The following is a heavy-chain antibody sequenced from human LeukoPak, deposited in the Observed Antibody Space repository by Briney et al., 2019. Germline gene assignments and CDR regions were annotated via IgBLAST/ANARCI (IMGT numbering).Heavy chain of an antibody. CDR2: INAGNGNT. J-gene: IGHJ3*02. CDR1: GYTFTSYA. Sequence: GASVKVSCKASGYTFTSYAMHWVRQAPGQRLEWMGWINAGNGNTKYSQKFQGRVTITRDTPASTAYMELSSLRSEDTAVYYCARAFYGSGSYYPILGAFDIWGQGTMVTVSS. CDR3: ARAFYGSGSYYPILGAFDI. D-gene: IGHD3-10*01. V-gene: IGHV1-3*01.